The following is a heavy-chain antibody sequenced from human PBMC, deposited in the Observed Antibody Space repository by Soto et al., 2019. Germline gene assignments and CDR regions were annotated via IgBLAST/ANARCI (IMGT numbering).Heavy chain of an antibody. J-gene: IGHJ4*02. CDR2: ISYSGST. CDR1: GGSISRYY. V-gene: IGHV4-59*01. CDR3: ARRKLLWFGEDY. Sequence: QVQLQESGPGLVKPSETLSLTCTVSGGSISRYYWSWIRQPPGKGLEWIGYISYSGSTNYNPSLKSRVTISGDTSKNHFSLKLSSVTAADTAVYYCARRKLLWFGEDYWGQGTLVTVSS. D-gene: IGHD3-10*01.